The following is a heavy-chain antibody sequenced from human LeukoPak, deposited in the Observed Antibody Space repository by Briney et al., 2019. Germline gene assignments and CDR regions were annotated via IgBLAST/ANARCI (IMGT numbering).Heavy chain of an antibody. V-gene: IGHV3-53*05. CDR3: AKTPPRYCSGTSCYSEGDDAFDI. Sequence: GGSLRLSCAASGFTVSNNYMSWVRQAPGKGLEWVSVIYSGGTTYYTDSVKGRFTISRDNSKNTLYLQMNSLRAEDTAVYYCAKTPPRYCSGTSCYSEGDDAFDIWGQGTMVTVSS. CDR2: IYSGGTT. CDR1: GFTVSNNY. J-gene: IGHJ3*02. D-gene: IGHD2-2*02.